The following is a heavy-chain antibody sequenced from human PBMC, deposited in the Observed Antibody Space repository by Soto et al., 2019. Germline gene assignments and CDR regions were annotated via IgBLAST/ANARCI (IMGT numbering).Heavy chain of an antibody. V-gene: IGHV1-2*02. CDR2: INPNSGGT. CDR3: ARGTLLTRITGTTGGIGY. Sequence: GASVKVSCKASGYTFTGYYMHWVRQAPGQGLEWMGWINPNSGGTNYAQKFQGRVTMTRDTSISTAYMELSRLRSDDTAVYYCARGTLLTRITGTTGGIGYWGQGTLVTVSS. J-gene: IGHJ4*02. CDR1: GYTFTGYY. D-gene: IGHD1-20*01.